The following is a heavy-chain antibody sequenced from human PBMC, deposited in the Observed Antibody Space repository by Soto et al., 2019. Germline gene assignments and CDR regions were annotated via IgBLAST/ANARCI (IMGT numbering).Heavy chain of an antibody. CDR2: ISGSGGST. V-gene: IGHV3-23*01. Sequence: GGSRRLSCAASGFTFSSYAMSWVRQAPGKGLEWVSAISGSGGSTYYADSVKGRFTISRDNSKNTLYLQMNSLRAEDTAVYYCAKTGQLVPSFDYWGQGTLVTVSS. D-gene: IGHD6-13*01. CDR1: GFTFSSYA. CDR3: AKTGQLVPSFDY. J-gene: IGHJ4*02.